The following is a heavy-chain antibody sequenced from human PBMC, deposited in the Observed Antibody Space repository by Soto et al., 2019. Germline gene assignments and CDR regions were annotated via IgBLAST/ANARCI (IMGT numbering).Heavy chain of an antibody. V-gene: IGHV4-61*08. D-gene: IGHD2-21*01. CDR3: TRGGDAYKNGH. CDR2: IHYSGST. J-gene: IGHJ4*02. Sequence: SETLSLTSTVSGGNIISGGYCWSWIRQPPGKGLEWIGFIHYSGSTNYNPSLKSRVTMSVDTSKNQFSLKLTSVNAADTAVYYCTRGGDAYKNGHWGQGTLVTVSS. CDR1: GGNIISGGYC.